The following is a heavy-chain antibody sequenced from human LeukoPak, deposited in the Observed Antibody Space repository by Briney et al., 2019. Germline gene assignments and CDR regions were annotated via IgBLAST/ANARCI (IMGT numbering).Heavy chain of an antibody. CDR1: GYTFTSYD. D-gene: IGHD2-15*01. CDR3: ARSDCSVGSCYSWYFDL. CDR2: MNPNSGNT. J-gene: IGHJ2*01. V-gene: IGHV1-8*01. Sequence: ASVKVSCKASGYTFTSYDINWVRQATGQGLEWMGWMNPNSGNTGYAQKFQGRVTMTRNTSISTAYMELSSLRSEDTAVYYCARSDCSVGSCYSWYFDLWGRGTLVTVSS.